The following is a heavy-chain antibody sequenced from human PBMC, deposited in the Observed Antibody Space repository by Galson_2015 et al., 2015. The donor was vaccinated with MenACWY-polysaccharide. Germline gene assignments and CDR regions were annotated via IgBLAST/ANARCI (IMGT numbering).Heavy chain of an antibody. J-gene: IGHJ4*02. D-gene: IGHD3-16*01. CDR3: ARHAWGSREAHFDY. Sequence: ETLSLTCTVSGGSMRDYYWSWIRQPPGKQSEWIAYMFYNGNAKHSPSLESRVTISGDTSKNQFYLKLTSVTAADTAVYFCARHAWGSREAHFDYWGQGILVTVSS. CDR2: MFYNGNA. V-gene: IGHV4-59*08. CDR1: GGSMRDYY.